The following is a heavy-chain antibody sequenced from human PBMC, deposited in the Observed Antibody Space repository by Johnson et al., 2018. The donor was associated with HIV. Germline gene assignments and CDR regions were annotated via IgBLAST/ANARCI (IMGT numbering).Heavy chain of an antibody. CDR1: QFTFSRYG. J-gene: IGHJ3*02. CDR3: AREDEGSTGYDSSGYYPFDI. D-gene: IGHD3-22*01. CDR2: ISYDGRDK. Sequence: QVQLVESGGGVVQPGRSLRLSCVASQFTFSRYGMHWVRQVPGKGLEWVAGISYDGRDKYHADFVKGRFTFSRDNAKNSLYLQMNRLRVEDTALYYCAREDEGSTGYDSSGYYPFDIWGQGTMVTVSS. V-gene: IGHV3-30*03.